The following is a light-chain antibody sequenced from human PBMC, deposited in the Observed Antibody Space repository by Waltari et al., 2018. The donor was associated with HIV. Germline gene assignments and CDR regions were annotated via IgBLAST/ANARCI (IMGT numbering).Light chain of an antibody. Sequence: QSALTQPPSASGSPAQSVTIPSTGPSTDVGAHTYVSWYQQHSGEAPKLIIYEVTKRPSGVPDRFSGSKSGNTASLTVSGLQAEDEADFYCSSDAGSTVIFGGGTKLTVL. J-gene: IGLJ2*01. V-gene: IGLV2-8*01. CDR3: SSDAGSTVI. CDR2: EVT. CDR1: STDVGAHTY.